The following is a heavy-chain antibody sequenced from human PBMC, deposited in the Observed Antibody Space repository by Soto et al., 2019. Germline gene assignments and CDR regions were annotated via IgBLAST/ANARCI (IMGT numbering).Heavy chain of an antibody. CDR3: VRGGIAGHWFDP. Sequence: SVTLSLTCSVARGCINRGGFYYSRIRQPPGKGLEWLGYIFHSGSTLYTPSLRGRLTLSADTSRNQLSLHLTSVTAADTAVYYCVRGGIAGHWFDPWGQGILVTVSS. CDR2: IFHSGST. D-gene: IGHD2-21*01. CDR1: RGCINRGGFY. J-gene: IGHJ5*02. V-gene: IGHV4-31*03.